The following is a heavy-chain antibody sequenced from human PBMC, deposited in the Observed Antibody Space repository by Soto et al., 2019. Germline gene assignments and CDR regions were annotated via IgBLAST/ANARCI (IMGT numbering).Heavy chain of an antibody. J-gene: IGHJ4*02. CDR3: ARSPEATVTAFDY. V-gene: IGHV4-31*03. CDR1: GGSISSGGYY. D-gene: IGHD4-17*01. Sequence: QVQLQESGPGLVKPSQTLSLTCTVSGGSISSGGYYWSWIRHHPGKGLEWIGYIYYSGSTYYNPSLKSRVTISVDTSQNQFSLKLSSVTAADTAVYYCARSPEATVTAFDYWGQGTLVTVSS. CDR2: IYYSGST.